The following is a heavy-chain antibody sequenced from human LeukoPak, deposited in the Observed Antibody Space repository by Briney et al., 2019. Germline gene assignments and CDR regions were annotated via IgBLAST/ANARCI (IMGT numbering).Heavy chain of an antibody. CDR1: GFTFSSYG. CDR3: AKQEGDWFDP. CDR2: IRYDGSNE. Sequence: GGSLRLSCAASGFTFSSYGMHWVRQAPGKGLEWVAFIRYDGSNEYYAESVKGRFTISRDNSKNTLYLQMNSLRAEDTAVYYCAKQEGDWFDPWGQGTLVTASS. J-gene: IGHJ5*02. D-gene: IGHD1-26*01. V-gene: IGHV3-30*02.